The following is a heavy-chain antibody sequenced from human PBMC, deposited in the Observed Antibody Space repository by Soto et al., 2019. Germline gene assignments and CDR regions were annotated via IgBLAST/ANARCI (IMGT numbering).Heavy chain of an antibody. CDR1: GGSVSSGDYY. CDR2: IYYSGST. CDR3: ARIPVDTYMINWFDP. Sequence: SEALSLTCTVSGGSVSSGDYYWSWSRQPPGKGLEWIGYIYYSGSTNYNPSLKSRVSISLDTSKNQFSLRLTSVTAADTAVYYCARIPVDTYMINWFDPWGQGTLVTVSS. D-gene: IGHD5-18*01. J-gene: IGHJ5*02. V-gene: IGHV4-61*08.